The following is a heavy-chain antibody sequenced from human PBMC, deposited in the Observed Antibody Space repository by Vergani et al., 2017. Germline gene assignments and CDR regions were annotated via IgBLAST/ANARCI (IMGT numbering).Heavy chain of an antibody. CDR1: GGSISSSNW. D-gene: IGHD6-6*01. V-gene: IGHV4-4*02. J-gene: IGHJ2*01. CDR2: IYHSGST. CDR3: ARDKAEYSGPVYFDL. Sequence: QVQLQESGPGLVKPSGTLSLTCAFSGGSISSSNWWRWVRQPPGKGLEWIGEIYHSGSTNYNPSLKSRVTISVDKSKNQFSLKLGSVTAADTAVYYCARDKAEYSGPVYFDLWGRGTLVTVSS.